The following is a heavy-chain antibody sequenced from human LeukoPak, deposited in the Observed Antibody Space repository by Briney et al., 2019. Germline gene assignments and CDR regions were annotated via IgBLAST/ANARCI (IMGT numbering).Heavy chain of an antibody. CDR1: GFTFSSYG. CDR2: ISYDGSNK. V-gene: IGHV3-30*18. CDR3: AKDQDYAIDY. Sequence: SGGSLRLSCAASGFTFSSYGMHWVRQAPGKGLEWVAVISYDGSNKYYADSVKGRFTISRDNSKNTLYLQMNSLRAEDTAVYYCAKDQDYAIDYWGQGTLVTVSS. D-gene: IGHD3-16*01. J-gene: IGHJ4*02.